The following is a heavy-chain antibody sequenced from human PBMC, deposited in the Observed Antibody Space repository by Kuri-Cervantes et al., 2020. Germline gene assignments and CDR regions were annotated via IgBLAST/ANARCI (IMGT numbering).Heavy chain of an antibody. V-gene: IGHV3-9*01. CDR3: ARGTHGSGSYMFDN. CDR1: GFTFDDYA. Sequence: SLKISCAASGFTFDDYAMHWVRQAPGKGLEWVSGISWNSGSIGYADSVKGRFTISRDNAKNSLYLQMISLRAEDSAVYYCARGTHGSGSYMFDNWGQGTLVTVSS. J-gene: IGHJ4*02. CDR2: ISWNSGSI. D-gene: IGHD3-10*01.